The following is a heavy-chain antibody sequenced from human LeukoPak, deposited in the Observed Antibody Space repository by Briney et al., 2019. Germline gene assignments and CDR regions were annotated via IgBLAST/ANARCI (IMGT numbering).Heavy chain of an antibody. CDR1: GDSVSSNSAT. V-gene: IGHV6-1*01. CDR2: TYYRSTWYN. CDR3: ARRLTQYDCFDP. Sequence: SQTLSLTCAISGDSVSSNSATWDWIRQSPSRGLEWLGRTYYRSTWYNDYAVSVRGRITVNPDTSKNQFSLHLNSVTPEDTAVYYCARRLTQYDCFDPWGQGILVTVSS. J-gene: IGHJ5*02. D-gene: IGHD2-2*01.